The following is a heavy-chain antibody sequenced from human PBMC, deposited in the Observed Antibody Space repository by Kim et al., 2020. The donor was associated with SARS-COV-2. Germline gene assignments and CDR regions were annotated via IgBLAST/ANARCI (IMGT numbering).Heavy chain of an antibody. J-gene: IGHJ3*02. CDR2: IRSKTNNYAT. CDR3: TRVPPDYDKFYDTFDI. Sequence: GESLKISCAASGFTFSASAMHWVRQASGKGLEWVGRIRSKTNNYATAYASSVKGRFTISRDDSKNTAYLQMNSLKTEDTAVYYCTRVPPDYDKFYDTFDIWGQGTMVTVSS. CDR1: GFTFSASA. D-gene: IGHD3-22*01. V-gene: IGHV3-73*01.